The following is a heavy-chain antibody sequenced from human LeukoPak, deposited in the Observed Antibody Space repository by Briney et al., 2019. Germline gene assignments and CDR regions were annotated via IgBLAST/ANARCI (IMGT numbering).Heavy chain of an antibody. D-gene: IGHD1-14*01. J-gene: IGHJ4*02. CDR1: GLTFSSSG. CDR3: ATETNGRHYDY. CDR2: IGPTGSDR. V-gene: IGHV3-21*06. Sequence: GGSLRLSCTASGLTFSSSGFNWVRHAPGKGLEWVASIGPTGSDRYHADSLQRRFTVSTANANNFLYLQMNSLRAEDTAVYYCATETNGRHYDYWGQGTLLTVSS.